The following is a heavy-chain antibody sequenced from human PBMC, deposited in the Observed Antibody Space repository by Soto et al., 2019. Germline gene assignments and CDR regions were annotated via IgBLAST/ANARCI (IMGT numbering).Heavy chain of an antibody. CDR2: ISPFVGIT. V-gene: IGHV1-69*01. Sequence: LVQSGAEVKKPGSSVRVSCKATFGRNTVCWVRQAPGQGLEWVGGISPFVGITHYAQKLRGRVTITADESTSTAYMELGSLTSDDTAVYYCAKTHFYETGGVFDYFDYWGQGTLVTVSS. CDR3: AKTHFYETGGVFDYFDY. J-gene: IGHJ4*02. D-gene: IGHD3-22*01. CDR1: TFGRNT.